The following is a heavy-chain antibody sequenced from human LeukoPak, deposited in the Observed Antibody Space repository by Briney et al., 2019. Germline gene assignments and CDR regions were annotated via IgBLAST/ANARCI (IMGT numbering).Heavy chain of an antibody. CDR2: IYYSGTT. Sequence: ASETLSLTCTVSGGSISSSSYYWGWIRQPPGKGLEWIGSIYYSGTTYYNPSLKSRVTISVDTSKNQFSLKLSSVTAADTAVYYCARDQVVGSYSSPDNDYWGQGTLVTVSS. J-gene: IGHJ4*02. D-gene: IGHD6-13*01. CDR1: GGSISSSSYY. CDR3: ARDQVVGSYSSPDNDY. V-gene: IGHV4-39*07.